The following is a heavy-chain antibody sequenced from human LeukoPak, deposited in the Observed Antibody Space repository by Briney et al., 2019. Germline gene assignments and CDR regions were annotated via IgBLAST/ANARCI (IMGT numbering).Heavy chain of an antibody. CDR3: TQYYYDSSGLRWFDP. V-gene: IGHV1-2*06. CDR2: INPNSGGT. CDR1: GYTFTGYY. J-gene: IGHJ5*02. D-gene: IGHD3-22*01. Sequence: ASVKVSCKASGYTFTGYYMHWVRQAPGQGLEWMGRINPNSGGTNYAQKFQGRVTMTRDTSISTAYMELSRLRSDDRAVYYCTQYYYDSSGLRWFDPWGQGTLVSVFS.